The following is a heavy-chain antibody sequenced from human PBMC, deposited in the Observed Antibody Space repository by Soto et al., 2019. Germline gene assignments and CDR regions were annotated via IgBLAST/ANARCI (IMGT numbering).Heavy chain of an antibody. Sequence: PGGSLRLSCAASGFTFSSYTMNWVRRAPGKGLEWISYISHSGSTKYYADSVKGRFTISRDNAKNSLYLQMNSLRDEDTAVYYCARGQYSMDVWGQGTTVTVSS. V-gene: IGHV3-48*02. J-gene: IGHJ6*02. CDR2: ISHSGSTK. CDR1: GFTFSSYT. CDR3: ARGQYSMDV.